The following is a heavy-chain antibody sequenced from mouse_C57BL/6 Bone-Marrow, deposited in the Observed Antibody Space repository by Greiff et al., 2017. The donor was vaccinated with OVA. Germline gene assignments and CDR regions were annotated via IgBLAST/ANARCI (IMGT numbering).Heavy chain of an antibody. V-gene: IGHV1-81*01. CDR1: GYTFTSYG. J-gene: IGHJ2*01. Sequence: QVQLQQSGAELARPGASVKLSCKASGYTFTSYGISWVKQRTGQGLEWIGEIYPRSGNTYYNEKFKGKATLTADKSSSTAYMELRSLTSEDSAVYFCARRHYYGSSYYFDYWGQGTTLKVSS. CDR3: ARRHYYGSSYYFDY. CDR2: IYPRSGNT. D-gene: IGHD1-1*01.